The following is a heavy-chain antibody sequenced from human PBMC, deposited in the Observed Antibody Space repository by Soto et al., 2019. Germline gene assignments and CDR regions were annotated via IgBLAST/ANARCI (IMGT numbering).Heavy chain of an antibody. CDR2: ISAYNGNT. J-gene: IGHJ4*02. CDR3: VVAAQPYYFDY. CDR1: GYTFTSYG. V-gene: IGHV1-18*01. Sequence: QVQLVQSGAEVKKPGASVKVSCKASGYTFTSYGISWVRQAPGQGLEWMGWISAYNGNTNNAQKLQGRVTMTPDTPTSTAYMELRSLRSADTAVYYCVVAAQPYYFDYWGQGTLVTVSS. D-gene: IGHD2-15*01.